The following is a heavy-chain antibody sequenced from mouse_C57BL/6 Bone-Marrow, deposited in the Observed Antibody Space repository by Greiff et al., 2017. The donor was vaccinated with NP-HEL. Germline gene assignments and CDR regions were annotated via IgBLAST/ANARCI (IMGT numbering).Heavy chain of an antibody. J-gene: IGHJ4*01. CDR2: INYDGSST. V-gene: IGHV5-16*01. D-gene: IGHD2-4*01. CDR3: AREGGLRRRTYAMDY. Sequence: EVQRVSSSGGLVQPGSSMKLSCTTSGFTFSDYYMAWVRQVPEKGLDWVANINYDGSSTYYLDSLKSRFIISRDNAKNILYLQMSSLKSEDTATYYCAREGGLRRRTYAMDYWGQGTSVTVSS. CDR1: GFTFSDYY.